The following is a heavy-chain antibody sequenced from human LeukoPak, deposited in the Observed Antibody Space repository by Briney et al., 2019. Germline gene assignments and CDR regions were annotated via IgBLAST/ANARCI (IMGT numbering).Heavy chain of an antibody. Sequence: SQTLSLTSAVSGGSISSGGYSWSWIRQPPGKGLEWIGYIYHSGSTYYNPSLKSRVTISVDRSKNQFSLKLSSATAADTAVYYCARGGSGGVFDYWGQGTLVTVSS. D-gene: IGHD6-19*01. V-gene: IGHV4-30-2*01. J-gene: IGHJ4*02. CDR1: GGSISSGGYS. CDR2: IYHSGST. CDR3: ARGGSGGVFDY.